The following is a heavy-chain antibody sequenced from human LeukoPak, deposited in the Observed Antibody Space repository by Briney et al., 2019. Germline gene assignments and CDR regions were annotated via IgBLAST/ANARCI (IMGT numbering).Heavy chain of an antibody. J-gene: IGHJ4*02. CDR1: GYTFTSYS. CDR3: ATYSSGFPVPGYFYY. V-gene: IGHV1-18*01. D-gene: IGHD6-19*01. Sequence: ASVKVSCKASGYTFTSYSISWGPQAPGQGLEWMGWISAYNGNTNYAQKLQGRVTMTTDTSTSTAYMELRSLRSDDTAVYYCATYSSGFPVPGYFYYWGEGTLVTVSS. CDR2: ISAYNGNT.